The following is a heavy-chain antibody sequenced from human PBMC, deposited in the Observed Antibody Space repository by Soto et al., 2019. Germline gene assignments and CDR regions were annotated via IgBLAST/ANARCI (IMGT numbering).Heavy chain of an antibody. CDR3: ALNADPGSSSHKINEYGMDV. Sequence: GESLKISCKGSGYSLTSYWISWVRQMPGKGLEWMGRIHPRDSYTNYSPSFQGHVTISADKSISTVSLQWSYMKASVTAMYSCALNADPGSSSHKINEYGMDVWGQGTTVTVSS. D-gene: IGHD6-6*01. V-gene: IGHV5-10-1*01. CDR1: GYSLTSYW. J-gene: IGHJ6*02. CDR2: IHPRDSYT.